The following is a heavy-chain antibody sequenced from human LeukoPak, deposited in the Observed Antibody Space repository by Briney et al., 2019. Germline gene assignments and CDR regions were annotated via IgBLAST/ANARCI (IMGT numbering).Heavy chain of an antibody. CDR2: IYHSGST. CDR1: GDSISSGFW. V-gene: IGHV4-4*02. J-gene: IGHJ6*03. Sequence: KPSETLSLTCAVSGDSISSGFWWSWVRQPPGKELLWIGEIYHSGSTYYNPSLKSRVTISVDTSKNHFSLELSSVTAADTAVYYCARKVTVYYYMDVWGKGTTVTVSS. CDR3: ARKVTVYYYMDV.